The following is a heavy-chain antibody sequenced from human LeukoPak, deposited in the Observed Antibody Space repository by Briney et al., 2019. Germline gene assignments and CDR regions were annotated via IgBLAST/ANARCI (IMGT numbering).Heavy chain of an antibody. J-gene: IGHJ4*02. CDR2: IYYSGST. V-gene: IGHV4-59*01. D-gene: IGHD2-2*01. CDR3: ARPYCSSTSCYASFDY. Sequence: PSETLSLTCTVSGGSISSYYWSWIRQPPGKGLEWIGYIYYSGSTNYNPSLKSRVTISVDTSKNQFSLKLSSVTAADTAVYYCARPYCSSTSCYASFDYWGQGSLVTVSS. CDR1: GGSISSYY.